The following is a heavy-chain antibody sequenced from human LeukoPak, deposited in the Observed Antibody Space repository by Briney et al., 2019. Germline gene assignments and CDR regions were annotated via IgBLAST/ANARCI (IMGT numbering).Heavy chain of an antibody. CDR1: GGSISSYY. Sequence: SETLSLTCSVSGGSISSYYWSWIRQPPGKGLEWIGYIYYSGSTNYNPSLKSRVTISVDTSKNQFSLKLSSVTAADTAVYYCARDSYSSGWYSAFDIWGQGTMVTVSS. CDR2: IYYSGST. CDR3: ARDSYSSGWYSAFDI. V-gene: IGHV4-59*01. D-gene: IGHD6-19*01. J-gene: IGHJ3*02.